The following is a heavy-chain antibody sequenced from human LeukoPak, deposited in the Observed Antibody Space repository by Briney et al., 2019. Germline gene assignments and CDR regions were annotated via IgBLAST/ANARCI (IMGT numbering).Heavy chain of an antibody. V-gene: IGHV3-48*03. D-gene: IGHD2-15*01. CDR2: ISSSGSTI. CDR1: GFTFSSYE. CDR3: AGDPCSGGSCGWTDYFDY. Sequence: GGSLRLSCAASGFTFSSYEMYWVRQAPGKGLEWVSYISSSGSTIYYADSVKGRFTISRDNAKNSLYLQMNSLRAEDTAVYYCAGDPCSGGSCGWTDYFDYWGQGSLVTVSS. J-gene: IGHJ4*02.